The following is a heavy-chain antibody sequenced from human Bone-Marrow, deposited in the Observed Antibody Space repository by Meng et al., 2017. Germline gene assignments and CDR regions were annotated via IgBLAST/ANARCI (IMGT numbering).Heavy chain of an antibody. D-gene: IGHD2-21*01. CDR1: GGSFSAYD. Sequence: QVQVQHWGAGLLKPSETLSLTCAFSGGSFSAYDWSWIRQPPGKGLEWLGQINHSGSTNDNPSLKSRVTISIDTSRNQLSLKLSSVTAADTAVYYCRLAYCMGDCVDYWGQGTLVTVSS. V-gene: IGHV4-34*01. CDR3: RLAYCMGDCVDY. CDR2: INHSGST. J-gene: IGHJ4*02.